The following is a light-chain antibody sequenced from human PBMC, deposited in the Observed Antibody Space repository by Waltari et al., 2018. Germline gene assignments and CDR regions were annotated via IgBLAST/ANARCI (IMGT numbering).Light chain of an antibody. CDR3: QQCYHLPS. CDR2: WAS. J-gene: IGKJ4*01. V-gene: IGKV4-1*01. CDR1: QNILSSSDNKNY. Sequence: DIVMTQSPDSVAVSLGERATIHCRSSQNILSSSDNKNYLVWYQQKPGQPPKLFISWASTRESGVPDRFSGSGSGTDFTLTISSLQAEDVAVYYCQQCYHLPSFGGGTRVEIK.